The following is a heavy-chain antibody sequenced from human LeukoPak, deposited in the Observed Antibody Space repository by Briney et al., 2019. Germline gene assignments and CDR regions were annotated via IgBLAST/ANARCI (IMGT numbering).Heavy chain of an antibody. CDR3: ARLSGYYDFWSGQSHFDY. D-gene: IGHD3-3*01. CDR2: IYYSGST. Sequence: SETLSLTCAVYGGSFSGYYWSWIRQPPGKGLEWIGSIYYSGSTYYNPSLKSRVTISVDTSKNQFSLKLSSVTAADTAVYYCARLSGYYDFWSGQSHFDYWGQGTLVTVSS. V-gene: IGHV4-34*01. J-gene: IGHJ4*02. CDR1: GGSFSGYY.